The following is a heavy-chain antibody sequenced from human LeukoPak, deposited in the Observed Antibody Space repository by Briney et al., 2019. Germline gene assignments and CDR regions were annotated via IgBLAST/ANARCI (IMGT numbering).Heavy chain of an antibody. CDR3: ARVPFGELLGDDAFDI. J-gene: IGHJ3*02. V-gene: IGHV4-34*01. Sequence: PSETLSLTCAVYGGSFSGYYWSWIRQPPGKGLEWIGEINHSGSTNYNPSLTSRVTISVDTSKNQFSLKLSSVTAADTAVYYCARVPFGELLGDDAFDIWGQGTMVTVSS. CDR1: GGSFSGYY. CDR2: INHSGST. D-gene: IGHD3-10*01.